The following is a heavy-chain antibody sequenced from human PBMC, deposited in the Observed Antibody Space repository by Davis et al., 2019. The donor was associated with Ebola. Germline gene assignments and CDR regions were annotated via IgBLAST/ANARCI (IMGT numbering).Heavy chain of an antibody. Sequence: GESLKISCAASGFTLSTSSLNWVRQAPGKGLEWISHIWVGSSTTHYADSVTGRFTISSDNAKNSLYLQMNSLRDEDTAVYYCAREIAVAGTECDYWGQGTLVTVSS. CDR2: IWVGSSTT. D-gene: IGHD6-19*01. V-gene: IGHV3-48*02. J-gene: IGHJ4*02. CDR3: AREIAVAGTECDY. CDR1: GFTLSTSS.